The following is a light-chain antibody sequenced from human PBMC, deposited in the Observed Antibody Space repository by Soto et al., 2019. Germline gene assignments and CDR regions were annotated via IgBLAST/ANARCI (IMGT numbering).Light chain of an antibody. CDR1: ADVSSIY. V-gene: IGKV3D-20*01. CDR2: DAS. J-gene: IGKJ5*01. Sequence: EIVLTQSPATPSLSPGERATLSCGASADVSSIYVAWYQQKSGLAPRLLIHDASSRATGIPDRFSGSKSGTESTLTIRRLENEDAAVYDGQQYGSSTITFGQGTRLEIK. CDR3: QQYGSSTIT.